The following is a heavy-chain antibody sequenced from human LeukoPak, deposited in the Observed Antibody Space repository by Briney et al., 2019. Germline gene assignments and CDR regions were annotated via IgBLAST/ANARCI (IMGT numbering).Heavy chain of an antibody. D-gene: IGHD6-13*01. V-gene: IGHV3-23*01. CDR2: ISGSGGST. Sequence: GGSLRLSCAASGFTFSSYAMSWVRQAPGKGLEWVSAISGSGGSTYYADSVKGRFTISRDNSKNTLYLQMNSLRAEDTAVYYCAKGGQQLVRYGMGVWGQGTTVTVSS. J-gene: IGHJ6*02. CDR3: AKGGQQLVRYGMGV. CDR1: GFTFSSYA.